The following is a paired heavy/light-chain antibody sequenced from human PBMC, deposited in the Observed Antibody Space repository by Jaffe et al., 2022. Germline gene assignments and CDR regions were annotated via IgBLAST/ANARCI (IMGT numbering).Light chain of an antibody. CDR2: AAS. CDR1: QGISNS. Sequence: DIQMTQSPSSLSASVGDRVTITCRASQGISNSLAWYQQKPGKAPKLLLYAASRLESGVPSRFSGSGSGTDYTLTISSLQPEDFATYYCQQYYSTPQLTFGGGTKVEIK. J-gene: IGKJ4*01. V-gene: IGKV1-NL1*01. CDR3: QQYYSTPQLT.
Heavy chain of an antibody. CDR1: GFTFSSYS. D-gene: IGHD2-15*01. Sequence: EVQLVESGGGLVKPGGSLRLSCAASGFTFSSYSMNWVRQAPGKGLEWVSSISSSSSYIYYADSVKGRFTISRDNAKNSLYLQMNSLRAEDTAVYYCARPRFSDIYYSPYYFDYWGQGTLVTVSS. CDR2: ISSSSSYI. J-gene: IGHJ4*02. CDR3: ARPRFSDIYYSPYYFDY. V-gene: IGHV3-21*01.